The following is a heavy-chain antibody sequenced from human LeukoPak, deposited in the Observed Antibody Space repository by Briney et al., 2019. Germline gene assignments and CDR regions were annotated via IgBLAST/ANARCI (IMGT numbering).Heavy chain of an antibody. Sequence: SETLSPTCTVSGGSISSSTYYWGWIRQPPGKGLEWIGSIYYSGSTYYNPSLKSRVTISVDTSKNQFSLKLSSVTAADTAMYYCARLVTGYTSGWSDKYYFDYWGQGTLITVSS. CDR2: IYYSGST. CDR1: GGSISSSTYY. V-gene: IGHV4-39*01. CDR3: ARLVTGYTSGWSDKYYFDY. J-gene: IGHJ4*02. D-gene: IGHD6-19*01.